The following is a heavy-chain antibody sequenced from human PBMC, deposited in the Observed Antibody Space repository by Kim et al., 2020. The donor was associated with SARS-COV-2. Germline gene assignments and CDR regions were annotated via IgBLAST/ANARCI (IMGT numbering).Heavy chain of an antibody. CDR2: IYYSGST. D-gene: IGHD3-22*01. J-gene: IGHJ5*02. V-gene: IGHV4-39*01. CDR1: GGSISSSSYY. Sequence: SETLSLTCTVSGGSISSSSYYWGWIRQPPGKGLEWIGSIYYSGSTYYNPSLKSRVTISVDTSKNQFSLKLSSVTAADTAVYYCASYLNYDSSGYLNWFDPWGQGTLVTVSS. CDR3: ASYLNYDSSGYLNWFDP.